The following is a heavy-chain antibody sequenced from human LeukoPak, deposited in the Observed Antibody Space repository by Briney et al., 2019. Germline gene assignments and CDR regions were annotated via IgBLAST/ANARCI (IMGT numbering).Heavy chain of an antibody. CDR2: ISYDGSNK. J-gene: IGHJ4*02. D-gene: IGHD6-13*01. V-gene: IGHV3-30*04. CDR3: ARGEEQQLALDY. CDR1: GFTFSSYA. Sequence: GGSLRLSCAASGFTFSSYAMHWVRQAPGKGLEWVAVISYDGSNKYHADSVKGRFTISRDNSKNTLYLQMNSLRAEDTAVYYCARGEEQQLALDYWGRGTLVTVSS.